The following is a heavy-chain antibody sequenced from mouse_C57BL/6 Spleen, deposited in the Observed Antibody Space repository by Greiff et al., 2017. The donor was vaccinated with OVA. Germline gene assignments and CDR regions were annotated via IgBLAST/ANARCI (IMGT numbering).Heavy chain of an antibody. CDR3: TRSGLLGGFAD. D-gene: IGHD3-1*01. V-gene: IGHV1-15*01. Sequence: VKVVESGAELVRPGASVTLSCTASGYTFTDYEMHWVKQTPVHGLEWIGAIDPETGGPAYNQKFKGKAILSEDKSSSTAYMELRSLTSEDSVDYYCTRSGLLGGFADWGQGTLVTVSA. CDR1: GYTFTDYE. CDR2: IDPETGGP. J-gene: IGHJ3*01.